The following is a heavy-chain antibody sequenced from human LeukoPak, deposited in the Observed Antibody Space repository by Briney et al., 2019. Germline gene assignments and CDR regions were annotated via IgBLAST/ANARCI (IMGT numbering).Heavy chain of an antibody. Sequence: GGSLRLSCAASGFTFSDYYMSWIRQAPGKGLEWASYISSSGSTIYYADSVKGRFTISRDNAKNSLYLQMNSLRAEDTAVYYCARGYCSGGSCSRATSGFDYWGQGTLVTVSS. V-gene: IGHV3-11*04. CDR2: ISSSGSTI. J-gene: IGHJ4*02. CDR1: GFTFSDYY. D-gene: IGHD2-15*01. CDR3: ARGYCSGGSCSRATSGFDY.